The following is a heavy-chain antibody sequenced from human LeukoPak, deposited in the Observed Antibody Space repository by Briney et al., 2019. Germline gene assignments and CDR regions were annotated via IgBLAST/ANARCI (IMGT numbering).Heavy chain of an antibody. V-gene: IGHV3-23*01. D-gene: IGHD6-25*01. CDR2: ISNYGHKA. CDR3: VRNAASDFYYYMGV. Sequence: GGSLRLSCVASGFTFYSYAMGWVRQSPGRGLECVSAISNYGHKASYTDSVRGRFTISRDNSKNTVYLQMSSLRAEDTGIYYCVRNAASDFYYYMGVWGRGTTLIVS. CDR1: GFTFYSYA. J-gene: IGHJ6*03.